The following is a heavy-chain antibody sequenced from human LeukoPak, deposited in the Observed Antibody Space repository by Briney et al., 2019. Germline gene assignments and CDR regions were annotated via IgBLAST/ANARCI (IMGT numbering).Heavy chain of an antibody. CDR1: GYTFTGYY. J-gene: IGHJ4*02. CDR2: INPNNGDT. CDR3: ARALDYSSGAGLIFDY. D-gene: IGHD6-19*01. V-gene: IGHV1-2*02. Sequence: ASVKVSCKASGYTFTGYYMHWVRQAPGQGLEWMGWINPNNGDTNYAQKFQGRVTMTRDTSISTAYMELSSLRSDDTAVYYCARALDYSSGAGLIFDYWGQGTLVTVSS.